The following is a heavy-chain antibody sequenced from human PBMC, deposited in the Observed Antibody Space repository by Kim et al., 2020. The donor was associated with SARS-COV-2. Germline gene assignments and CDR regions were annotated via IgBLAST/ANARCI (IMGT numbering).Heavy chain of an antibody. CDR1: GFTFSSYD. Sequence: GGSLRLSCAASGFTFSSYDMHWVRQATGKGLEWVSAIGTAGDTYYPGSVKGRFTISRENAKNSLYLQMNSLRAGDTAVYYCAREYREQWNYYGMDVWGQGTTVTVSS. V-gene: IGHV3-13*01. CDR3: AREYREQWNYYGMDV. D-gene: IGHD6-19*01. J-gene: IGHJ6*02. CDR2: IGTAGDT.